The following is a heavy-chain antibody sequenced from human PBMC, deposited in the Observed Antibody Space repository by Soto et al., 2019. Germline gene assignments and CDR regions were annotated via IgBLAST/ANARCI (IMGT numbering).Heavy chain of an antibody. CDR2: ISGTSGHT. Sequence: GGSLRLSCAASGFTFSNYAMNWVRRAPGKGLEWVSAISGTSGHTSYADSVKGRFTISRDNSKNTVYLQMNSLRVEDAAVYYCAKNIVVEATSLVYFDCWGQGTLVTVSS. J-gene: IGHJ4*02. CDR3: AKNIVVEATSLVYFDC. V-gene: IGHV3-23*01. D-gene: IGHD2-21*01. CDR1: GFTFSNYA.